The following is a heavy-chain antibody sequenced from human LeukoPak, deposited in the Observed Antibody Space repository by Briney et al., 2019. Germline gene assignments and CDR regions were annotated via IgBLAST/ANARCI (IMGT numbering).Heavy chain of an antibody. J-gene: IGHJ4*02. CDR3: ARTYYDILTSYNPYFDY. Sequence: GGSLRLSCAASGFTFSNYAMHWVRQSPGKGLEYVSVISSNGASTYYANSVKGRFTISRDTSKNTLYLQMGSLRAEDMAVYYCARTYYDILTSYNPYFDYWGQGTLVTVSS. D-gene: IGHD3-9*01. CDR2: ISSNGAST. V-gene: IGHV3-64*01. CDR1: GFTFSNYA.